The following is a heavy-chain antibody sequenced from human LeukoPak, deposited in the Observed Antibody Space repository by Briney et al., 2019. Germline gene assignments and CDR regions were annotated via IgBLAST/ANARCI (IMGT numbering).Heavy chain of an antibody. CDR3: ARNTYYFDY. Sequence: TPSQTLSLTCTVSGGSISSGSYYWSWIRQPAGKGLEWIGRIYTSGSTNYNPSLKSRVTISVDTSKNQFSLKLSSVTAADTAVYYCARNTYYFDYWGQGTLVTVSS. CDR2: IYTSGST. V-gene: IGHV4-61*02. CDR1: GGSISSGSYY. J-gene: IGHJ4*02.